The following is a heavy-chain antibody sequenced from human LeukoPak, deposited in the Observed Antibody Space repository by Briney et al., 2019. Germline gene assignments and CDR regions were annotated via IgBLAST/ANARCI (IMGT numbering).Heavy chain of an antibody. V-gene: IGHV4-59*01. CDR2: IYYSGST. Sequence: SETLSLTCTVSGGSISSYYWSWIRQPPGKGLEWIGYIYYSGSTNYNPSLKSRVTISVDTSKNQFSLKLSSVTAADTAVYYCARVQEVAGYSYYFDYWGQGTLVTVSA. CDR3: ARVQEVAGYSYYFDY. D-gene: IGHD3-9*01. CDR1: GGSISSYY. J-gene: IGHJ4*02.